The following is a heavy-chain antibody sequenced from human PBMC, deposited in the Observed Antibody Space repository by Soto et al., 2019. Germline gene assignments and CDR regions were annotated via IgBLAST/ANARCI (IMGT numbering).Heavy chain of an antibody. D-gene: IGHD4-17*01. V-gene: IGHV5-51*01. Sequence: PGESLKISCKGSGYSFTSYWIAWVRQMPGKGLECMGIIYPADSDTRYSPSFQGQVTISADKSITTAYLQWSSLMDSDTGICYCARSYTGDYDYYFDYWGQGTLVTVSS. CDR2: IYPADSDT. CDR3: ARSYTGDYDYYFDY. CDR1: GYSFTSYW. J-gene: IGHJ4*02.